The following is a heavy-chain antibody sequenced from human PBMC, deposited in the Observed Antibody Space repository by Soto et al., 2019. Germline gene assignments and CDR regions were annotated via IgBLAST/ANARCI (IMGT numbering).Heavy chain of an antibody. CDR2: ISYDGTNK. CDR1: GFGFSSCA. Sequence: PGGSLRLSCAASGFGFSSCAMHWVRQAPGKGLAWVAVISYDGTNKYYADSVKGRFIISRDNSKSTLYLQMNSLRTEDTAVYYCAKAVTTVAPLGYDSWGQGILVTVSS. D-gene: IGHD4-17*01. CDR3: AKAVTTVAPLGYDS. J-gene: IGHJ4*02. V-gene: IGHV3-30*18.